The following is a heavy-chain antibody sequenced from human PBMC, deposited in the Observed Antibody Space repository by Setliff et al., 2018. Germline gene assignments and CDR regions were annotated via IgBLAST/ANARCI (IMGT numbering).Heavy chain of an antibody. CDR2: IHPRGNT. J-gene: IGHJ4*02. D-gene: IGHD6-6*01. CDR3: AGGRNVEARLLDS. V-gene: IGHV4-39*07. Sequence: PSETLSLTCTVPGDSTSSRTYYWSWIRQPPGKGLEWIGEIHPRGNTYYNPSLTSRVAISGETSKNQFSLKVTSVTAADTALYYCAGGRNVEARLLDSWGQGTQVTVSS. CDR1: GDSTSSRTYY.